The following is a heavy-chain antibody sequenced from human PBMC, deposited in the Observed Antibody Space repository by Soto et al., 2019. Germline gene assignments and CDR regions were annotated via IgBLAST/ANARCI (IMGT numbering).Heavy chain of an antibody. CDR3: TKGGRKTSYYWFD. D-gene: IGHD3-10*01. CDR2: ISGNSAET. J-gene: IGHJ4*02. V-gene: IGHV3-11*06. Sequence: VESGGGLVKPGESLTVSCAASGFNFGDYQMTWVRQNPRTGLEWVSQISGNSAETHYADSVRGRFAVFRDNAKNVMYLQMTSLRVDDTGVYYCTKGGRKTSYYWFDWGQGTQVTVSS. CDR1: GFNFGDYQ.